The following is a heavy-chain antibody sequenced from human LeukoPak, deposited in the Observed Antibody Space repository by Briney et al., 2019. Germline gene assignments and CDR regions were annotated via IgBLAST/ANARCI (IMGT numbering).Heavy chain of an antibody. Sequence: GGSLRLSCVASGFTFSSYGMNWVRQAPGKGLEWVSVIYSGGSTYYADSVKGRFTISRDNSKNTLYLQMNSLRAEDTAVYYCARGPRDIVATIRDYYYYMDVWGKGTTVTISS. CDR1: GFTFSSYG. CDR2: IYSGGST. V-gene: IGHV3-66*01. CDR3: ARGPRDIVATIRDYYYYMDV. J-gene: IGHJ6*03. D-gene: IGHD5-12*01.